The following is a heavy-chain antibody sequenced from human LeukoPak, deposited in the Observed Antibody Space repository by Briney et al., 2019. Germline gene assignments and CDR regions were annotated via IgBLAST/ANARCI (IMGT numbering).Heavy chain of an antibody. CDR2: INWNGGST. V-gene: IGHV3-20*04. CDR3: ARAAPRTTGTTAWFDP. CDR1: GFTFDDSG. J-gene: IGHJ5*02. Sequence: GGSLRLSCAASGFTFDDSGMSWVRQAPGKGLEWISAINWNGGSTGYADSVKGRFTISRDNAKNSLYLQMNSLRAEDTALYYCARAAPRTTGTTAWFDPWGQGTQVTVSS. D-gene: IGHD1-1*01.